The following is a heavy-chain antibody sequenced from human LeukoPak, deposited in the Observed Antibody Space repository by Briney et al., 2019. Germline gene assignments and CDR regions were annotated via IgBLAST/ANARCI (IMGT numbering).Heavy chain of an antibody. V-gene: IGHV3-23*01. J-gene: IGHJ4*02. CDR3: ARRGVVIRVILVGFHKEAFYFDS. Sequence: GGSLRLSCEASGFIFDKHAMSWVRQAPGKGLEWVSDISGAGNYIYYADSVRGRFTISRDNPKNTLYLQMNSLRAEDTAVYFCARRGVVIRVILVGFHKEAFYFDSWGQGALVTVSS. CDR1: GFIFDKHA. CDR2: ISGAGNYI. D-gene: IGHD3-22*01.